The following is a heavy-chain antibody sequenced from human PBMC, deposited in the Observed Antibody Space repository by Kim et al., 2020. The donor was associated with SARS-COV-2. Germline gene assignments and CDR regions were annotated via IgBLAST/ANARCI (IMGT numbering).Heavy chain of an antibody. CDR2: INPSGGST. Sequence: ASVKVSCKASGYTFTSYYMHWVRQAPGQGLEWMGIINPSGGSTSYAQKFQGRVTMTRDTSTSTVYMELSSLRSEDTAVYYCARVLVGYCSSTSCHGALYYYYYGMDVWGQGTTVTVSS. V-gene: IGHV1-46*01. D-gene: IGHD2-2*01. CDR1: GYTFTSYY. J-gene: IGHJ6*02. CDR3: ARVLVGYCSSTSCHGALYYYYYGMDV.